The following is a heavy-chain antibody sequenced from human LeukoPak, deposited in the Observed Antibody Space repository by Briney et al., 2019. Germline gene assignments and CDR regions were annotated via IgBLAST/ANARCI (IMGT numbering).Heavy chain of an antibody. CDR1: GGSLSSGGYS. CDR3: ARSPHPYYYYGMDV. J-gene: IGHJ6*04. V-gene: IGHV4-30-2*01. CDR2: IYHSGST. Sequence: PSQTLSLTCAVSGGSLSSGGYSWGWLRQPPGRGLEWIGYIYHSGSTYYNPSLNSRVTISVDSSKSQFSLKLSSVTAADTAVYYCARSPHPYYYYGMDVWGKGTTVTVSS.